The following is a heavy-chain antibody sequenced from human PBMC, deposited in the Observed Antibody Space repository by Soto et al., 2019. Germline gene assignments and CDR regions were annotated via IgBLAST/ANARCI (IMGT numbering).Heavy chain of an antibody. J-gene: IGHJ3*02. Sequence: GASVKVSCKASGYTFTSYGISWVRQAPGQGLEWMGWISAYNGNTNYAQKLQGRVTMTTDTSTSTAYMELRSLRSDDTAEYYCAIVRFVHDILIPTPEDAFDILGQGTLVPVSS. CDR3: AIVRFVHDILIPTPEDAFDI. CDR1: GYTFTSYG. V-gene: IGHV1-18*01. D-gene: IGHD3-9*01. CDR2: ISAYNGNT.